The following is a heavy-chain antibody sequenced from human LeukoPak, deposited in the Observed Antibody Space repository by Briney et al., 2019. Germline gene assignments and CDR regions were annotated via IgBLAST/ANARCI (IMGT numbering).Heavy chain of an antibody. Sequence: GGSLRLSCVASGFTFSNYLMNWVRQAPGKGMEWVSGISHSGSSIYYAASVKGRFTISRDNSKNTLYLQMDRLRVEDTAVYYCAMALDYWGQGTLVTASS. CDR2: ISHSGSSI. J-gene: IGHJ4*02. CDR3: AMALDY. CDR1: GFTFSNYL. V-gene: IGHV3-23*01.